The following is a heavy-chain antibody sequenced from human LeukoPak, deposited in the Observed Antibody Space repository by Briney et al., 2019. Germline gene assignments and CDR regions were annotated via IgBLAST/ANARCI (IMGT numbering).Heavy chain of an antibody. D-gene: IGHD3-9*01. J-gene: IGHJ5*01. CDR1: GYSFTSYW. V-gene: IGHV5-51*01. Sequence: GESLKISCKGFGYSFTSYWIGWVRQRPGKGLEWMGIIYPYDSDTRYSPSFQGHVTISADKSFTTAYLQWNSLEASDTATYFCAGQYYDILTGPNWFDSWGQGTLVTVSS. CDR2: IYPYDSDT. CDR3: AGQYYDILTGPNWFDS.